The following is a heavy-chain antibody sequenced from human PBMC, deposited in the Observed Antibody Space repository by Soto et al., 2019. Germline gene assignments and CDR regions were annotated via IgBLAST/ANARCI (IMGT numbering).Heavy chain of an antibody. CDR1: GGSISSSSYY. J-gene: IGHJ4*02. V-gene: IGHV4-39*01. Sequence: QLQLQESGPGLVKPSETLSLTCTVSGGSISSSSYYWGWIRQPPGKGLEWIGSIYYSGSTYYNPSLKSRVTISVDTSKNQFSLKLSSVTAADTAVYYCASTGGDTIAARYFDYWGQGTLVTVSS. D-gene: IGHD6-6*01. CDR3: ASTGGDTIAARYFDY. CDR2: IYYSGST.